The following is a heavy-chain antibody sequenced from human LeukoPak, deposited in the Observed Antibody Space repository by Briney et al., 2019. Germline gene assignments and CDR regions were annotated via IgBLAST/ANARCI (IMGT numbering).Heavy chain of an antibody. Sequence: GGSLRLSCAASGFTFSSYWMHWVRQAPGKGLVWVSRINSDGSSTSYADSVKGRFTISRDNAKNTLYLQMNSLRAEDTAVYYCARMRAARPPHFDYWGQGTLVTVSS. V-gene: IGHV3-74*01. CDR1: GFTFSSYW. CDR2: INSDGSST. CDR3: ARMRAARPPHFDY. J-gene: IGHJ4*02. D-gene: IGHD6-6*01.